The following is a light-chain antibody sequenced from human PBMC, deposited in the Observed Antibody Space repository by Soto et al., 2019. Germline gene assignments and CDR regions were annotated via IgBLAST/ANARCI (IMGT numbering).Light chain of an antibody. V-gene: IGKV3-20*01. CDR2: GAS. CDR3: QQYNTYSSLT. Sequence: EIVLTQSPGTLSLSPGERATLSRRASQSVSSSYLAWYQQKPGQAPRLLIYGASSRATGIPDRFSGSGSGTDFTLTISSLQPDDFATYYCQQYNTYSSLTFGGGTKVDIK. J-gene: IGKJ4*01. CDR1: QSVSSSY.